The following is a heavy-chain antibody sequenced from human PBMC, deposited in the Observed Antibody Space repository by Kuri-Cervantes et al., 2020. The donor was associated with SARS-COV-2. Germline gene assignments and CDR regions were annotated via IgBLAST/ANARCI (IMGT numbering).Heavy chain of an antibody. J-gene: IGHJ5*02. CDR2: ISAYNGNT. D-gene: IGHD6-13*01. CDR3: ARVTGAISSSWYGGWFDP. V-gene: IGHV1-18*01. Sequence: ASVKVSCKVSGYTLTELSMHWVRQAPGQGLEWMGWISAYNGNTNYAQKLQGRVTMTTDTSTSTAYMELRSLRSDDTAVYYCARVTGAISSSWYGGWFDPWGQGTLVTVSS. CDR1: GYTLTELS.